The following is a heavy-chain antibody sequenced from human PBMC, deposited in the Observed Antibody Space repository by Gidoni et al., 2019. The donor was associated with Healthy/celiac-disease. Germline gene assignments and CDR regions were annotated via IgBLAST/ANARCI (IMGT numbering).Heavy chain of an antibody. CDR1: GGSFSGYY. Sequence: QVQLQQWGAGLLKPSETLSLTCAVYGGSFSGYYWSWIRQPPGKGLEWIGEINHSGSTNYNPSLKSRVTISVDTSKNQFSLKLSSVTAADTAVYYCARAPPGTAARKRGGIWYFDLWGRGTLVTVSS. CDR3: ARAPPGTAARKRGGIWYFDL. CDR2: INHSGST. D-gene: IGHD6-6*01. V-gene: IGHV4-34*01. J-gene: IGHJ2*01.